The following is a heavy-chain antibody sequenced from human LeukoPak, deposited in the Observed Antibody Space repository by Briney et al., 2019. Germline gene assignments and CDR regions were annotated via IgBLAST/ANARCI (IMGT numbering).Heavy chain of an antibody. CDR1: GFTFSSYA. CDR2: ISYDGSDK. J-gene: IGHJ4*02. CDR3: ARVFSGSLGPRGALGY. D-gene: IGHD1-26*01. Sequence: GGSLRLSCAASGFTFSSYAIHWVRQAPGKGLEWVAIISYDGSDKYYADSVKGRFTISRDNSKNTLCLQMNSLRGEDTAVYYCARVFSGSLGPRGALGYWGQGTLVTVSS. V-gene: IGHV3-30*04.